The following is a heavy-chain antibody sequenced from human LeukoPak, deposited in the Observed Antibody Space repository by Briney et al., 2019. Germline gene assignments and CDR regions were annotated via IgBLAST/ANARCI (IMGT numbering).Heavy chain of an antibody. CDR3: AQGGSSGDYYYYMDV. D-gene: IGHD6-6*01. J-gene: IGHJ6*03. Sequence: GGSLRLSCAASGFTFSSYAMSWVRQAPGKGLEWVSAISGSGGSTYYADSVKGRFTISRDNSKNTLYLQMNSLRAEDTAVYYCAQGGSSGDYYYYMDVWGKGTTVTVSS. CDR2: ISGSGGST. CDR1: GFTFSSYA. V-gene: IGHV3-23*01.